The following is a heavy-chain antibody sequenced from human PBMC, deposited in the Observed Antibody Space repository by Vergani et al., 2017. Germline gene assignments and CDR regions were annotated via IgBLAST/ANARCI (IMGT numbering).Heavy chain of an antibody. CDR1: GGSISSYY. D-gene: IGHD2-2*01. CDR3: ASSQVVPAAPRDTATFDY. Sequence: QVQLQESGPGLVKPSETLSLTCTVSGGSISSYYWSWIRQPAGKGLEWIGRIYTSGSTNYNPSLKSRVTMSVDTSKNQFSLKLSSVTAADTAVYYCASSQVVPAAPRDTATFDYWGQGTLVTVSS. CDR2: IYTSGST. J-gene: IGHJ4*02. V-gene: IGHV4-4*07.